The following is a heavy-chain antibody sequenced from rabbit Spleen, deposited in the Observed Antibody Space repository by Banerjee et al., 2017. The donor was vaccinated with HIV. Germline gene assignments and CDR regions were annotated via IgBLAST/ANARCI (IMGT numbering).Heavy chain of an antibody. J-gene: IGHJ4*01. V-gene: IGHV1S40*01. CDR3: ARDLVGVIGWNFGL. CDR2: IDTGSRDFT. D-gene: IGHD1-1*01. CDR1: GVDFSSYYY. Sequence: QSLEESGGDLVQPEGSLTLTCKASGVDFSSYYYMCWVRQAPGKGLEWIACIDTGSRDFTYYASWAKGRFTIYKTSSTTVTLRMTSLTAADRATYFCARDLVGVIGWNFGLWGPGTLVTVS.